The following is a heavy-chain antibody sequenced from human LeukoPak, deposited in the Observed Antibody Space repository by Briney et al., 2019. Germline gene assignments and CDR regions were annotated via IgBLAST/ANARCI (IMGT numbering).Heavy chain of an antibody. CDR1: GFTFSSYS. D-gene: IGHD3-10*01. J-gene: IGHJ4*02. CDR3: ARGGIMSYGSGTSGGDYFDY. V-gene: IGHV3-21*04. CDR2: ISSSSSYI. Sequence: PGGSLRLSCAASGFTFSSYSMNWVRQAPGKGLEWVSSISSSSSYIYYADSVKGRFTISRDNAKNSLYLQMNSLRAEDTAVYYCARGGIMSYGSGTSGGDYFDYWGQGTLVTVSS.